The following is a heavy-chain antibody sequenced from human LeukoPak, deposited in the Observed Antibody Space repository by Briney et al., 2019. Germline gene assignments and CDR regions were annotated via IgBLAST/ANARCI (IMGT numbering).Heavy chain of an antibody. D-gene: IGHD1-26*01. V-gene: IGHV1-2*02. CDR1: GYTLTGHS. CDR3: ARDWEGLGEYWYFDL. Sequence: GASVKVSCKASGYTLTGHSMHWVRQAPGQGLEWMGWINPNSGGTNYAQKFQGRVTMTRDTSISTAYMELSRLRSDDTAVYYCARDWEGLGEYWYFDLWGRGTLVTVSS. CDR2: INPNSGGT. J-gene: IGHJ2*01.